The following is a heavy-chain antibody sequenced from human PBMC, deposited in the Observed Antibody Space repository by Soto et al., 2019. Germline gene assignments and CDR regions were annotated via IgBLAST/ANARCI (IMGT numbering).Heavy chain of an antibody. V-gene: IGHV3-30*03. CDR2: MSYDGRHK. CDR3: ARTSGWYEASDFDY. J-gene: IGHJ4*02. Sequence: QVQLVESGGGVVQPGRSLRLSCAASGFPFSSSSIHWVRQAPGKGLEWVGVMSYDGRHKYNADSMKGRVTISRDNSKNTLYLQVDSLRPDDTAVYDCARTSGWYEASDFDYWGRGTLVTVSS. CDR1: GFPFSSSS. D-gene: IGHD6-19*01.